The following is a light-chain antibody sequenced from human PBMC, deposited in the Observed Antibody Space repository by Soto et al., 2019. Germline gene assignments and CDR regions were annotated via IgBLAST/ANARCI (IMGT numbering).Light chain of an antibody. V-gene: IGLV1-44*01. CDR1: SSNIGSNT. Sequence: QSVLTQPPSASGTPGQRVTISCSGSSSNIGSNTVNWYQQLPGTAPKLLIYSNNQRPSGVPDRFSGSKSGTSASLAITGLQSEHEADYYCAAWDDSVNGLYVFGTGTKVXVL. CDR3: AAWDDSVNGLYV. J-gene: IGLJ1*01. CDR2: SNN.